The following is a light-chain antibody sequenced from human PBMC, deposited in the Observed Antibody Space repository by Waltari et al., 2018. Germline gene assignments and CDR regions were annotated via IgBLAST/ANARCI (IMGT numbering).Light chain of an antibody. V-gene: IGLV2-14*03. J-gene: IGLJ2*01. Sequence: QSALAQPASVSGSPGQSLPISCTGTDRDIGAYNYVSWYQQHPGIPPKLLLYDVTDRPSGVSDRFSGSKSGKTASLTISGLQPEDAADYYCSSYTRRNTVIFGGGTKLTVV. CDR2: DVT. CDR1: DRDIGAYNY. CDR3: SSYTRRNTVI.